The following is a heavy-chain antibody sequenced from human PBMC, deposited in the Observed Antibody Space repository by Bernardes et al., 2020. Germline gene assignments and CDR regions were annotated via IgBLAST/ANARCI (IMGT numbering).Heavy chain of an antibody. CDR2: ISSSSSYI. J-gene: IGHJ4*02. Sequence: GGSLRLSCAASGFTFSSYSMNWVRQAPGKGLEWVSSISSSSSYIYYADSVKGRFTISRDNAKNSLYLQMNSLRAEDTAVYYCALGRGYSAVTLPPAYDYWGQGTLVTVSS. CDR1: GFTFSSYS. V-gene: IGHV3-21*01. D-gene: IGHD3-22*01. CDR3: ALGRGYSAVTLPPAYDY.